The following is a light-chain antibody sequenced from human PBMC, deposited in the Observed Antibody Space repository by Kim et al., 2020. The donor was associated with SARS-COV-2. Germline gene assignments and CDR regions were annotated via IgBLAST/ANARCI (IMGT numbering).Light chain of an antibody. CDR1: QSISSY. V-gene: IGKV1-39*01. CDR3: QQSYSTPYT. CDR2: AAS. Sequence: SASVGGRVTITCRASQSISSYLNWYQQKPGNAPKLLIYAASSLQSGVPSRCSGSGSGTDFTLTISSLQPEDFATYYCQQSYSTPYTFGQGTKLEI. J-gene: IGKJ2*01.